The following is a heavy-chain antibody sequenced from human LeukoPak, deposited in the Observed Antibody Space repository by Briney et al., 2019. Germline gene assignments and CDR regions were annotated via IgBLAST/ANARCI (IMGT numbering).Heavy chain of an antibody. CDR3: AKSLLTTATGTGRAFDI. Sequence: PTGGSLRLSCAASRLRFSTFPMGWVRQAPGKALEWVSGISAGGETTFFADSVRGRLTISRDNSKNTLYLQMNSLSAEDTAVYYCAKSLLTTATGTGRAFDIWGQGTMVTVSS. D-gene: IGHD4-11*01. CDR2: ISAGGETT. V-gene: IGHV3-23*01. CDR1: RLRFSTFP. J-gene: IGHJ3*02.